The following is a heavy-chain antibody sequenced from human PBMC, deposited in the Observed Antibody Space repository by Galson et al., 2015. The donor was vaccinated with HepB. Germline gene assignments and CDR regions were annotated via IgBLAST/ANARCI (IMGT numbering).Heavy chain of an antibody. J-gene: IGHJ6*02. CDR2: ISTETGDT. V-gene: IGHV1-18*04. D-gene: IGHD2-2*01. CDR1: GYIFTTYG. Sequence: SVKVSCKASGYIFTTYGITWVRQAPGQGLEWMGWISTETGDTNYDPRFQDRITLTTDTATNTAYMYLRSLTFDDTAVYFCARDFRQLSGLDVGGQGTTVTVSS. CDR3: ARDFRQLSGLDV.